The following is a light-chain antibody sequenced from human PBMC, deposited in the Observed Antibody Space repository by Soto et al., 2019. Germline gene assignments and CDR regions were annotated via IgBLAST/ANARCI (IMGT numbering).Light chain of an antibody. J-gene: IGLJ1*01. V-gene: IGLV2-8*01. CDR3: SSYSGTNYHYV. Sequence: SVLTQPPSASGSFGQSVTISCTGTSSDVGGYNYVSWYQQHPGKAPKLMIYEVSERPSGVPDRISGSKSGNTVSLTVYELQADDEADYYCSSYSGTNYHYVFGTGTKVTVL. CDR1: SSDVGGYNY. CDR2: EVS.